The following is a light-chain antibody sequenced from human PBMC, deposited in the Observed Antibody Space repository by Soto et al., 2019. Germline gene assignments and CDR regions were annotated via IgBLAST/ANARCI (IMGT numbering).Light chain of an antibody. V-gene: IGKV1-5*03. CDR2: KAS. CDR3: QQYNSYTYP. Sequence: DIQMTQSPSTLSASVGDRVTITCRASQSISDWLAWYQQTPGKAPKLLTYKASSLQSGVPSRLSGSGSGNEFTLTISSLQPDDFATFYCQQYNSYTYPFGQGTKVDIX. J-gene: IGKJ2*01. CDR1: QSISDW.